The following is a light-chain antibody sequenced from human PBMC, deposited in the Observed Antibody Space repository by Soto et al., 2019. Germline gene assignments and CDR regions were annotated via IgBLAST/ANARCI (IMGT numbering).Light chain of an antibody. Sequence: DIQLTQSPSSLSASLGERVTITYRASQTIINYLNWYQQRPGKAPKLLIYSASSLQSGVPSRFSGSGSGTDFTLTISSLQPEDFATYSCQQSYSTTWTFGQGTKVDIK. CDR3: QQSYSTTWT. CDR2: SAS. J-gene: IGKJ1*01. CDR1: QTIINY. V-gene: IGKV1-39*01.